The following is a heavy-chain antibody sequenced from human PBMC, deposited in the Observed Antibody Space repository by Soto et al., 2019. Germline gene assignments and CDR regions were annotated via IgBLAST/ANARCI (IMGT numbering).Heavy chain of an antibody. D-gene: IGHD2-8*01. CDR2: VYYNGNI. CDR3: ARQGRGGTNGVFQWPDGGNWFDP. J-gene: IGHJ5*02. CDR1: GGSISSSNYY. Sequence: QLQLQESGPGLVKPSETLSLTCRVSGGSISSSNYYWGWIRQPTGKGLEWIGSVYYNGNIYFNPSLKSRVTISVDTSRNQFSMKLNSMTAADTAVYHCARQGRGGTNGVFQWPDGGNWFDPWGPGTLVTVSS. V-gene: IGHV4-39*01.